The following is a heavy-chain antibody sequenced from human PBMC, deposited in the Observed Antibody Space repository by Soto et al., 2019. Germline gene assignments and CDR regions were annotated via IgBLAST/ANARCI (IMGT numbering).Heavy chain of an antibody. CDR1: GGTFSSYA. J-gene: IGHJ3*02. CDR3: ARERRYCDGDCSFHAFDI. CDR2: IIPIFGTA. V-gene: IGHV1-69*06. D-gene: IGHD2-21*02. Sequence: GASVKVSCKASGGTFSSYAISWVRQAPGQGLEWMGGIIPIFGTANYAQKFQGRVTITADKSTSTAYMELSSLRSEDTAVYYCARERRYCDGDCSFHAFDIWGQGTMVTVSS.